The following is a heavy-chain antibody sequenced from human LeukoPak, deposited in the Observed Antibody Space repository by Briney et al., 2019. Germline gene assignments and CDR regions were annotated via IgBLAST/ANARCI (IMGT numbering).Heavy chain of an antibody. CDR1: GGSFSGYY. V-gene: IGHV4-34*01. CDR3: ARHGNIVILPTTSKGFDV. D-gene: IGHD2/OR15-2a*01. CDR2: INHSGST. Sequence: SETLSLTCAVYGGSFSGYYWSWIRQPPGKGLEWIGEINHSGSTNYNPSLKSRVTTSVDTSKSQFSLRLSSVTAADTAVYYCARHGNIVILPTTSKGFDVWGQGTKVTVSS. J-gene: IGHJ3*01.